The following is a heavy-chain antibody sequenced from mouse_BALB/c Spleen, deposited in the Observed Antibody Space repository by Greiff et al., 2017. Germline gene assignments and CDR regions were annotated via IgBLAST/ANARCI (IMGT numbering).Heavy chain of an antibody. D-gene: IGHD2-14*01. CDR2: ISYDGSN. CDR3: ARAYYRYDSWFAY. CDR1: GYSITSGYY. V-gene: IGHV3-6*02. J-gene: IGHJ3*01. Sequence: EVKLMESGPGLVKPSQSLSLTCSVTGYSITSGYYWNWIRQFPGNKLEWMGYISYDGSNNYNPSLKNRISITRDTSKNQFFLKLNSVTTEDTATYYCARAYYRYDSWFAYWGQGTLVTVSA.